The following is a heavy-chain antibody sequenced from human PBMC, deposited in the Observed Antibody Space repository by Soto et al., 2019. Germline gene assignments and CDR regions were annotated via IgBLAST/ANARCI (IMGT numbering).Heavy chain of an antibody. D-gene: IGHD6-6*01. CDR2: IYYSGST. V-gene: IGHV4-30-4*01. J-gene: IGHJ6*02. CDR1: GDSIRSGNHY. CDR3: ARGRQQLVLYYYCGMDV. Sequence: SETLSLTCTVSGDSIRSGNHYWSWIRQPPGKGLEWIGYIYYSGSTYYSPSLKSRVTISVDTSKNQFSLKLNSVTAADTAVYYCARGRQQLVLYYYCGMDVWGQGTTVTVSS.